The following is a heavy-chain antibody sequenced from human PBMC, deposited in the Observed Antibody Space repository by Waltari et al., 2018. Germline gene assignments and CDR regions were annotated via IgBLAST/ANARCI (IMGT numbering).Heavy chain of an antibody. Sequence: EVQLVESGGGLVQPGGSLRLSCAASGFTLSSFWMNWVRQNPGKGLEWVAGIKQDGSEKYYADSVKGRFTISRDNAKNSLYLQMNSLRAEDTAVYYCATSGWYCFDYWGQGTLVTVSS. V-gene: IGHV3-7*01. CDR3: ATSGWYCFDY. CDR2: IKQDGSEK. D-gene: IGHD6-19*01. CDR1: GFTLSSFW. J-gene: IGHJ4*02.